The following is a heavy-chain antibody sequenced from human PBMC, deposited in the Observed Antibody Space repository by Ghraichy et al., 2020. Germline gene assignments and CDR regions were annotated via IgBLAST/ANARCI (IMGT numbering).Heavy chain of an antibody. CDR1: GFTFSSHG. D-gene: IGHD2-2*02. J-gene: IGHJ4*02. CDR3: ARDRPSCYTSDY. CDR2: IWWDGSNK. V-gene: IGHV3-33*01. Sequence: GSLRLSCAASGFTFSSHGIHWVRQAPGKGLEWVALIWWDGSNKYYADSVKGRFTISRDNSKDIVYLQMNTLRVEDTAVYYCARDRPSCYTSDYWGQGTLVTVSS.